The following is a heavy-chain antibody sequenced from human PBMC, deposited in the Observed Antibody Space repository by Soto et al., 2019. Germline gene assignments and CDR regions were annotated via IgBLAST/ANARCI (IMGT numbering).Heavy chain of an antibody. CDR1: GFAFNNYG. V-gene: IGHV3-21*01. D-gene: IGHD2-2*01. J-gene: IGHJ4*02. CDR3: AREDSIIIPALSDF. CDR2: ISKSDYT. Sequence: GGSLRLSCTVSGFAFNNYGINWVRQAPGEGLEWVSSISKSDYTYYSDSVKGRFAISRDNAKSSVSLQMNTLRVEDTAVYYCAREDSIIIPALSDFWGQGALVTVSS.